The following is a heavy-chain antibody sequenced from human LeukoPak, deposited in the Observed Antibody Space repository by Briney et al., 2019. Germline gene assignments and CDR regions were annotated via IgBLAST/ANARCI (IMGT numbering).Heavy chain of an antibody. CDR1: GYTLTELS. D-gene: IGHD4-17*01. Sequence: ASVKVSCKVSGYTLTELSMHWVGQAPGKGLEWMGGFDPEDGETIYAQKFQGRVTMTEDTSTDTAYMELSSLRSEDTAVYYCATGGDYVSYFDYWGQGTLVTVSS. J-gene: IGHJ4*02. CDR3: ATGGDYVSYFDY. V-gene: IGHV1-24*01. CDR2: FDPEDGET.